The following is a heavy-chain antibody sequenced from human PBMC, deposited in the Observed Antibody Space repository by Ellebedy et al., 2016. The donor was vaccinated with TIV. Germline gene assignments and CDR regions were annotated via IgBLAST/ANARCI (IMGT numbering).Heavy chain of an antibody. CDR2: VSGSGTIT. J-gene: IGHJ4*02. CDR3: AKVPGYSYGSGGH. CDR1: GFSFSTYA. D-gene: IGHD5-18*01. V-gene: IGHV3-23*01. Sequence: GESLKISCAASGFSFSTYAMSWVRQAPGTGLEWVATVSGSGTITYYADSVKGRFTISRDNPKYTLYVQMNSLRADDTAVYYCAKVPGYSYGSGGHWGQGALVIVSS.